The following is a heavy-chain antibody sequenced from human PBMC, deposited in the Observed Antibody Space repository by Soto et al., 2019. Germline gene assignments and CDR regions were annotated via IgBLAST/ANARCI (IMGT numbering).Heavy chain of an antibody. CDR1: GFTFSGFD. CDR2: IGTAGYT. Sequence: GGSLRLSCAASGFTFSGFDMHWVRQPTGKGLEWVSTIGTAGYTYYAVSVKGRFTTSRNNAKISLSLQRNGLRAGDTAVYFGERGQEVGPHFFDSWGQGTQVTVSS. CDR3: ERGQEVGPHFFDS. V-gene: IGHV3-13*01. J-gene: IGHJ4*02. D-gene: IGHD1-26*01.